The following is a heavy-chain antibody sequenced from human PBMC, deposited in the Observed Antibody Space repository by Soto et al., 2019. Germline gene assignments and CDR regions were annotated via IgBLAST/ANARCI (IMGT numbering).Heavy chain of an antibody. CDR3: ARDDHVDTSMGL. V-gene: IGHV3-7*01. J-gene: IGHJ4*02. D-gene: IGHD5-18*01. CDR2: IKQDGSEK. CDR1: GFTFSSYW. Sequence: EVQLVESGGGLVQPGGSLRLSWAASGFTFSSYWMSWVRQAPGKGLEWVANIKQDGSEKYYVDSVKGRFIISRDNAKSSLYLQMNWLRADDDTAVYFCARDDHVDTSMGLWGQGTLVTVSS.